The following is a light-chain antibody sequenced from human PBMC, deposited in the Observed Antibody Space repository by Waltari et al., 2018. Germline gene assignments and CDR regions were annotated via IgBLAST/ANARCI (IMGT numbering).Light chain of an antibody. V-gene: IGKV3-11*01. CDR1: QSVNWY. CDR3: QQRRNWPLT. J-gene: IGKJ4*01. CDR2: DTS. Sequence: IVLTQSPATLSLSPGERAPPSCRASQSVNWYLAWYQQRPGQAPRLLSFDTSNRATGIPARFSGSGSETDFTLTISSLEPDDSAVYYCQQRRNWPLTFGGGTKVEIK.